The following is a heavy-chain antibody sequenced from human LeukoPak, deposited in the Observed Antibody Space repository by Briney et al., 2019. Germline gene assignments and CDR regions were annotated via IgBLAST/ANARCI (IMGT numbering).Heavy chain of an antibody. J-gene: IGHJ4*02. CDR1: GYSISSGYY. CDR3: ARGFRSCDF. Sequence: PSETLSLTCTVSGYSISSGYYWAWIQQPPGKGLEWIGSIHHSGSTYYNPSLKSRVIMSVDTAKNQFSLKLSSVTAADTAVYYCARGFRSCDFWGQGTLVTVSS. V-gene: IGHV4-38-2*02. D-gene: IGHD2-21*01. CDR2: IHHSGST.